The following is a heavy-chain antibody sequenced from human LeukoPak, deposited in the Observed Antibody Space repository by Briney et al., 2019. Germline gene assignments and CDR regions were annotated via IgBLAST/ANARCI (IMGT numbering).Heavy chain of an antibody. Sequence: RPSETLSLTCTVSGYSISSGYYWGWIRQSPGKGLEWIGSIYHRGITYYNPSLKSRVTISVDTSKNQFSLRLTSVTAADTAVYYCTRGGSGSYATFDYWGQGTLVTVSS. D-gene: IGHD3-10*01. CDR3: TRGGSGSYATFDY. V-gene: IGHV4-38-2*02. J-gene: IGHJ4*02. CDR1: GYSISSGYY. CDR2: IYHRGIT.